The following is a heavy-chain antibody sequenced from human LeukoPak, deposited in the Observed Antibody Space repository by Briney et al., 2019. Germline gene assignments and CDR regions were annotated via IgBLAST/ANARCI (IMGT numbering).Heavy chain of an antibody. CDR2: INTGNGDT. CDR3: ARDLGSGSLHY. CDR1: GYTFTSYA. D-gene: IGHD1-26*01. Sequence: GASVKVSCKASGYTFTSYAIHWVRQAPGQRLEWLGWINTGNGDTRYSQTFQGRVTITSDASASTAYMELSSLRSEDTAVYYCARDLGSGSLHYWGQGTLVTVSS. V-gene: IGHV1-3*04. J-gene: IGHJ4*02.